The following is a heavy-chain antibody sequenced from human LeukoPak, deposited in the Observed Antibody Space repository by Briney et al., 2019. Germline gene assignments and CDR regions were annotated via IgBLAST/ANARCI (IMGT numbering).Heavy chain of an antibody. J-gene: IGHJ4*02. CDR3: AKGSGAARPYYLDY. CDR1: GFAFNNYV. Sequence: GGSLRLSCAASGFAFNNYVMTWVRQAPGKGLDWFSAISGSGDSTYYADSVKGRFTISRDSSKSTLFLQMTSLTAEDTAVYYCAKGSGAARPYYLDYWGRGTLVTVSS. V-gene: IGHV3-23*01. D-gene: IGHD6-6*01. CDR2: ISGSGDST.